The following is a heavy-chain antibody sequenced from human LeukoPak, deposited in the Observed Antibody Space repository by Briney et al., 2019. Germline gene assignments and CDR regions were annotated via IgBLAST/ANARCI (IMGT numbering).Heavy chain of an antibody. CDR2: INHSGST. D-gene: IGHD4-17*01. CDR3: ARGPTGYMDV. CDR1: GGSFSGYY. Sequence: SETLSLTCAVYGGSFSGYYWSWIRQPPGKGLEWIGEINHSGSTNYNPSLKSRVTISVDTSKNQFSLKLSSVTAADTAVYYCARGPTGYMDVWGKGTTVTVS. V-gene: IGHV4-34*01. J-gene: IGHJ6*03.